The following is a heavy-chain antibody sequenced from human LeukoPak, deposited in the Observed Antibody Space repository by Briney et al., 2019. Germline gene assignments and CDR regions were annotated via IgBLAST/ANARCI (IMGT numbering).Heavy chain of an antibody. Sequence: ASVKVSCKASGYTFTSYGISWVRQAPGQGLDWMGWISGYNGNTNYAQKLQGRVTMTTDTSTSTAYMELRSLRSDDTAVYYCARDDLVVPADYWGQGTLVTVSS. D-gene: IGHD2-2*01. CDR1: GYTFTSYG. CDR2: ISGYNGNT. CDR3: ARDDLVVPADY. J-gene: IGHJ4*02. V-gene: IGHV1-18*01.